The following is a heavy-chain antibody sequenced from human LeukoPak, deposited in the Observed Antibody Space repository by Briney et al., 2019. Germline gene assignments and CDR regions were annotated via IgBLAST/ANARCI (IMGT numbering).Heavy chain of an antibody. Sequence: PGGSLRLSCAASGFTFSSYEMNWVRQAPGKGLEWVSGIYTGNSTIYADCLKGRFTISRDNAKNSLYLQMNSLRAEDTAVYYCARDSGGGMGDYWGQGTLVTVSS. CDR3: ARDSGGGMGDY. D-gene: IGHD3-10*01. J-gene: IGHJ4*02. CDR2: IYTGNST. V-gene: IGHV3-66*01. CDR1: GFTFSSYE.